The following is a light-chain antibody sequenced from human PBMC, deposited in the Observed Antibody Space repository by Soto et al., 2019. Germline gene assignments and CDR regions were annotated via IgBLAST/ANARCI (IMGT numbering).Light chain of an antibody. CDR2: DAA. Sequence: EIVLTQSPGTLSLSPGERVTLSCRASQSVTNSYVAWYQQKPGQAPRLLIYDAATRATGIPDRFSGSGSGTDFSLTISRLEPEDLAVYFCQQYGSSPLTFGGGTKVDTK. V-gene: IGKV3-20*01. CDR1: QSVTNSY. CDR3: QQYGSSPLT. J-gene: IGKJ4*01.